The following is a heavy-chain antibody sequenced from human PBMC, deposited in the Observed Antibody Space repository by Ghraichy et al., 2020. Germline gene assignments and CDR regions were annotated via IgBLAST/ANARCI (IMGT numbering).Heavy chain of an antibody. J-gene: IGHJ3*02. CDR3: ATPSSGAFDI. V-gene: IGHV4-34*01. CDR1: GGSFSGYY. Sequence: SETLSLTCAVYGGSFSGYYWSWIRQPPGKGLEWIGEINHSGSTNYNPSLKSRVTISVDTSKNQFSLKLSSVTAADTAVYYCATPSSGAFDIWGQGTMVTVSS. CDR2: INHSGST.